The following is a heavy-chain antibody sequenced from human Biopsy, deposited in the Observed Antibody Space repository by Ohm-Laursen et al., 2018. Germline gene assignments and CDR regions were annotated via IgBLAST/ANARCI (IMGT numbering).Heavy chain of an antibody. D-gene: IGHD4-11*01. Sequence: SLRLSCSASGFTFSNYYMHWVRQAPGKGLLWVSRIKRDGTTTDYAEPVKGRFTISRDNAKNTPYLQMNSLRAEDTAVYYCARGGFFAYSTFDYWGQGALVTVSS. CDR2: IKRDGTTT. J-gene: IGHJ4*02. CDR3: ARGGFFAYSTFDY. CDR1: GFTFSNYY. V-gene: IGHV3-74*01.